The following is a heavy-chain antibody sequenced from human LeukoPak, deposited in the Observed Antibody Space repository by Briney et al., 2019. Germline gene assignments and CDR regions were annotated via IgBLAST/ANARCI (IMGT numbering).Heavy chain of an antibody. Sequence: PGGSLRLSCAASGFTFSSYSMNWVRQAPGKGLEWVSSISSSSSYIYYADSVKGRFTISRDNAKNSLYLQMISLRAEDTAVYYCAKAYSSSWLHNWFDPWGQGTLVTVSS. D-gene: IGHD6-13*01. CDR1: GFTFSSYS. CDR2: ISSSSSYI. CDR3: AKAYSSSWLHNWFDP. V-gene: IGHV3-21*04. J-gene: IGHJ5*02.